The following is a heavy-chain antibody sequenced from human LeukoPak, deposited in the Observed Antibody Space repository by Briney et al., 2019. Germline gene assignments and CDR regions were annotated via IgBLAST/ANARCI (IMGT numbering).Heavy chain of an antibody. J-gene: IGHJ4*02. CDR3: ARHKNTAMVIGSGVFDY. Sequence: SETLSLTCTVSGGSISSSSYYWGWIRQPPGKGLEWIGSIYYSGSTYYNPSLKSRVTISVDTSKNQFSLKLSSVTAADTAVYYCARHKNTAMVIGSGVFDYWGQGTLVTVSS. CDR2: IYYSGST. CDR1: GGSISSSSYY. V-gene: IGHV4-39*01. D-gene: IGHD5-18*01.